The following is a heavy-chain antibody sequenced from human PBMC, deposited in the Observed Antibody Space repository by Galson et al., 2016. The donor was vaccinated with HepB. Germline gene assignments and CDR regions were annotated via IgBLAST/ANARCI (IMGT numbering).Heavy chain of an antibody. J-gene: IGHJ4*02. CDR1: GFSFSDYG. Sequence: SLRLSCAASGFSFSDYGMSWVRQAPGKGLEWVSTISGGDYSTYYADSVKGRFTISRDNSKNTLDLQMNGLRAEDTALYYCARDGYNYVPLDSWGQGALVIVSS. V-gene: IGHV3-23*01. D-gene: IGHD5-24*01. CDR2: ISGGDYST. CDR3: ARDGYNYVPLDS.